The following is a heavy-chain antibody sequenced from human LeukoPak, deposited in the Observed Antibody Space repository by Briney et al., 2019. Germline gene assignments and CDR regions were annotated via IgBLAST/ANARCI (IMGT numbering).Heavy chain of an antibody. V-gene: IGHV3-48*03. D-gene: IGHD3-10*01. CDR2: ISSSGRTI. J-gene: IGHJ6*04. CDR3: ARAMVRGVIIHYYYYGMDV. CDR1: GFTFSSYE. Sequence: GGSLRLSCSASGFTFSSYEMNWVRQAPGKGLEWVSYISSSGRTIYYADCVKGRCTISRDNAKNSLYLQMSSLRAEDTAVYYCARAMVRGVIIHYYYYGMDVWGKGTTVTVSS.